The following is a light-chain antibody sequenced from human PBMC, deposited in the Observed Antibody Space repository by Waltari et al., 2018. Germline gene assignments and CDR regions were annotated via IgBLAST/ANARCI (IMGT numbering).Light chain of an antibody. Sequence: ENVLTPPPPTLASSTAERTTITSRASQSVRSVLAWYQQKPGQAPRLLIHDASNRATCIPVRFIGSGSGTDFTLTISSLEPEDFVVYYCQQRINWPLTFGGGTKVEIK. CDR3: QQRINWPLT. CDR1: QSVRSV. V-gene: IGKV3-11*01. CDR2: DAS. J-gene: IGKJ4*01.